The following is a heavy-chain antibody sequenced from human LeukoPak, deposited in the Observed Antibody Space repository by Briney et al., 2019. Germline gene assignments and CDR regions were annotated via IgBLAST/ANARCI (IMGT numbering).Heavy chain of an antibody. D-gene: IGHD1-26*01. CDR3: ARRAGATNLDAFDI. Sequence: SETLSLTCTVSGGSISSYYWSWIRQPPGKGLEWIGYIYYSGSTNYNPSLKSRVTISVDTSKNQFSLKLSSVTAADTAVYYCARRAGATNLDAFDIWGQGTMVTVSS. V-gene: IGHV4-59*08. CDR2: IYYSGST. J-gene: IGHJ3*02. CDR1: GGSISSYY.